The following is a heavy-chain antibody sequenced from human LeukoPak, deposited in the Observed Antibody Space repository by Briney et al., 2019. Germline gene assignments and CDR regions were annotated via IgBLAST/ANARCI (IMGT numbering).Heavy chain of an antibody. V-gene: IGHV3-48*02. D-gene: IGHD2-2*02. J-gene: IGHJ6*03. Sequence: TGGSLRLSCAASGFTFSSYSMNWVRQAPGKGLEWVSYISSSSSTIYYADSVKGRFTISRDNAKNSLYLQINSLRDEDTAVYYCARELPDRDCSSTSCYRGYYYYYMDVWGKRTTVTVSS. CDR3: ARELPDRDCSSTSCYRGYYYYYMDV. CDR2: ISSSSSTI. CDR1: GFTFSSYS.